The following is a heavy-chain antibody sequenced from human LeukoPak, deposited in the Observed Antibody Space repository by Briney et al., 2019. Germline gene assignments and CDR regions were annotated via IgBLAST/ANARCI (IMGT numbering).Heavy chain of an antibody. Sequence: GGSLRLSCAASGFTVSSNYMSWVRQAPGKGLEWVPVIYSGGYTYYADSVKGRFTISRDNSKNTLYLQMNSLRAEDTAVYYCARDGVVEDAFDIWGQGTMVTVSS. CDR2: IYSGGYT. CDR1: GFTVSSNY. D-gene: IGHD2-8*01. V-gene: IGHV3-66*02. J-gene: IGHJ3*02. CDR3: ARDGVVEDAFDI.